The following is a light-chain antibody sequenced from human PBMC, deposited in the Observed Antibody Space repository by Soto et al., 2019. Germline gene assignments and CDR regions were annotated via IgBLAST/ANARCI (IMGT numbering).Light chain of an antibody. Sequence: EVVMTQSPATLSVSPGDNVSLSCRANQTISNSLAWYQHKPGQAPRLLIYAASARATGVSARFSGSGSGTEFTLTISSLQSEDFTMYYCQYYNNWLATFGGGTKVDI. CDR2: AAS. V-gene: IGKV3-15*01. J-gene: IGKJ4*02. CDR3: QYYNNWLAT. CDR1: QTISNS.